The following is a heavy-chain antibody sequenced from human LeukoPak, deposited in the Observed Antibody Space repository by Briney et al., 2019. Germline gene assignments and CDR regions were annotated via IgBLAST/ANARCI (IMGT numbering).Heavy chain of an antibody. CDR3: ARGREDYYGSGSYHNWFDP. CDR1: GGSISSYY. J-gene: IGHJ5*02. Sequence: SETLSLTCTVSGGSISSYYWSWIRQHPGKGLEWIGYIYYSGSTYYNPSLKSRVTISVDTSKNQFSLKLSSVTAADTAVYYCARGREDYYGSGSYHNWFDPWGQGTLVTVSS. CDR2: IYYSGST. V-gene: IGHV4-59*06. D-gene: IGHD3-10*01.